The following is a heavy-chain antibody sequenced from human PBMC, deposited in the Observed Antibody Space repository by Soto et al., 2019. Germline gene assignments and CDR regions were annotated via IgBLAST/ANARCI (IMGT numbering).Heavy chain of an antibody. J-gene: IGHJ5*02. V-gene: IGHV1-69*02. D-gene: IGHD6-13*01. CDR2: IIPIINIV. Sequence: QVHLVQSGAEVKKPGSSVKVSCKASGGTFITSTISWVRQAPGQGPEWMGRIIPIINIVNNAQKFQGRVTPTADKSTGTAYMELSSLRSDDTAVYDCAREGGSSWPNWFDPWGQGTLVTVSS. CDR1: GGTFITST. CDR3: AREGGSSWPNWFDP.